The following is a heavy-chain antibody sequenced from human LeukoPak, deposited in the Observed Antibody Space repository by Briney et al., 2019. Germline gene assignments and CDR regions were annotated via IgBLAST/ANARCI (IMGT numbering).Heavy chain of an antibody. CDR1: GFTFTSSA. Sequence: GASVKVSCKASGFTFTSSAVQWVRQARGQRLEWIGWIVVGSGNTNYAQKFQERVTITRDMSTSTAYMELSSLRSEDTAVYYCAAGYYDSSGYYRLDAFDIWGQGTMVTVSS. CDR2: IVVGSGNT. V-gene: IGHV1-58*01. J-gene: IGHJ3*02. CDR3: AAGYYDSSGYYRLDAFDI. D-gene: IGHD3-22*01.